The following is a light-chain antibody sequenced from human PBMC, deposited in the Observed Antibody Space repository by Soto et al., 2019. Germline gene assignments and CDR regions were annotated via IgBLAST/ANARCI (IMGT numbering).Light chain of an antibody. Sequence: QSVLTQPASVSGSPGQSITISCTGTSSDTGNYNHVSWYQQHPGKAPKLMIYEVTQRPSDISHRFSGSKSGNTAFLTISGLQAEDEGDYDCGSFEGSSTFLIVFGGGTKVTVL. CDR1: SSDTGNYNH. CDR2: EVT. CDR3: GSFEGSSTFLIV. V-gene: IGLV2-23*02. J-gene: IGLJ2*01.